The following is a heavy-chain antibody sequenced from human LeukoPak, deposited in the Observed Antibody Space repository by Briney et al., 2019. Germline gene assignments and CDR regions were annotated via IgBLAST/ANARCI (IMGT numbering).Heavy chain of an antibody. D-gene: IGHD6-13*01. V-gene: IGHV3-7*01. CDR1: GFTFSSSW. J-gene: IGHJ4*02. CDR2: IKPDGSDK. CDR3: AREGSISWYWYFDY. Sequence: GRSLRLSCAASGFTFSSSWMTWVREAPGKELEWVAIIKPDGSDKSYVGAVKGRFTISRDNAKNSLYLQMNSLTAEDTAVYYCAREGSISWYWYFDYWGQGTLVTVSS.